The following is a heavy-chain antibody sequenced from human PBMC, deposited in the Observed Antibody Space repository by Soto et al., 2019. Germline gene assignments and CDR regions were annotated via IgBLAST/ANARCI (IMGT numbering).Heavy chain of an antibody. CDR2: ISAYNGNT. CDR3: ARDSSIAVAGPTGNYYYYYRMDV. D-gene: IGHD6-19*01. V-gene: IGHV1-18*01. CDR1: GYTFTSYG. J-gene: IGHJ6*02. Sequence: ASVKVSCKASGYTFTSYGISWVRQPPGQGXEWMGWISAYNGNTNYAQKLQGRVTMTTDTSTSTAYMELRSLRSDDTAVYYCARDSSIAVAGPTGNYYYYYRMDVWGQGTTVTVSS.